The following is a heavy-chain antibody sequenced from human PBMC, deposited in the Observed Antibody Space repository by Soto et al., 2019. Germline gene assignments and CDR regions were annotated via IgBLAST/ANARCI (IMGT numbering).Heavy chain of an antibody. CDR1: GYSISSGYY. CDR2: IYHSGST. CDR3: ARAGIAVAGTTFDY. V-gene: IGHV4-38-2*02. J-gene: IGHJ4*02. D-gene: IGHD6-19*01. Sequence: SDTLSLTCTVSGYSISSGYYWGWIRQPPGKGLEWIGSIYHSGSTYYNPSLKSRVTISVDTSKNQFSLKLSSVTAADTAVYYCARAGIAVAGTTFDYWGQGTLVTVSS.